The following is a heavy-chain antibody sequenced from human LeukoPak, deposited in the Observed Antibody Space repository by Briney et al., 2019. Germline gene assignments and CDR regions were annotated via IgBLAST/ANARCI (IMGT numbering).Heavy chain of an antibody. D-gene: IGHD3-10*01. Sequence: PSETLSLTCTVSGGSISGDYWNWIRQPPGKGLEWIGYIHYSGNTNYNPSLKSRATISVDTSRKQFSLRLTSVTAADTAVYYCARRWDYYSPGRPFDRWGQGTLVTVSS. CDR1: GGSISGDY. CDR2: IHYSGNT. V-gene: IGHV4-59*08. J-gene: IGHJ4*02. CDR3: ARRWDYYSPGRPFDR.